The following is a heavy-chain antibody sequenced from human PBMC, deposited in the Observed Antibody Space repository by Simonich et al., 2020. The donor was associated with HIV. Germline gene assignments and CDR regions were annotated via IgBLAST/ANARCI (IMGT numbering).Heavy chain of an antibody. V-gene: IGHV3-49*04. Sequence: EVQLVESGGGLVQPGRSLRLSCTASGFTFGDYAMSWVRQAPGKGLEWVGFIRSKAYGGTTEYAASVKVRFTISRENAKNSLYRQMNSLRAEDTAVYYCARGGLNWNYDAFDIWGQGTMVTVSS. CDR3: ARGGLNWNYDAFDI. D-gene: IGHD1-7*01. CDR2: IRSKAYGGTT. J-gene: IGHJ3*02. CDR1: GFTFGDYA.